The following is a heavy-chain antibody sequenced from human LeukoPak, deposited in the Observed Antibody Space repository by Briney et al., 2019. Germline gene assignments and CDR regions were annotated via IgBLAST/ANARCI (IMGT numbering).Heavy chain of an antibody. J-gene: IGHJ4*02. Sequence: GGSLRLSCAASGFTFSTYSMSWVRQAPGKGLEWVSAISGSGGSTYYADSVKGRFTISRDNSKNTLYLQMNSLRAEDTAVYYCAKWVYSYGYFDYWGQGTLVTVSS. CDR3: AKWVYSYGYFDY. CDR1: GFTFSTYS. D-gene: IGHD5-18*01. CDR2: ISGSGGST. V-gene: IGHV3-23*01.